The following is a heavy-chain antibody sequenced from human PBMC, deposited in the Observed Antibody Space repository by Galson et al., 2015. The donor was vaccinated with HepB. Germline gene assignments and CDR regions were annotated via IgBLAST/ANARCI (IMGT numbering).Heavy chain of an antibody. D-gene: IGHD3-9*01. CDR1: GGSFSGYY. V-gene: IGHV4-34*01. CDR2: INHSGST. Sequence: SETLSLTCAVYGGSFSGYYWSWIRQPPGKGLEWIGEINHSGSTYYNPSLKGRVTISVDTSKNQFSLKLSSVTAADTAVYYCARGWGKLRYFDWLLEYEGNFDYWGQGTLVTVSS. J-gene: IGHJ4*02. CDR3: ARGWGKLRYFDWLLEYEGNFDY.